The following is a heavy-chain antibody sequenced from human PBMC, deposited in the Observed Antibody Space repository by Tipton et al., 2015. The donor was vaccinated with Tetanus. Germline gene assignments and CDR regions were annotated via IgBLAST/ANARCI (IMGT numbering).Heavy chain of an antibody. Sequence: GLVKPSETLSLSCTVSGGSLSTYHWNWIRHLPGKGLEWIGYTDYSGTTKYNPSLKSRVAMSVDTSKNQFSLKLSSMTTADTAVYYCARTSGYMYSASWGQGILVTVSS. CDR3: ARTSGYMYSAS. CDR1: GGSLSTYH. CDR2: TDYSGTT. V-gene: IGHV4-59*01. J-gene: IGHJ4*02. D-gene: IGHD3-3*01.